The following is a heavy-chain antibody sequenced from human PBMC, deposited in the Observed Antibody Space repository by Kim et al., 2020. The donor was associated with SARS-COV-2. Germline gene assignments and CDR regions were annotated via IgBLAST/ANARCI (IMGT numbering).Heavy chain of an antibody. V-gene: IGHV4-34*01. Sequence: SETLSLTCAVYGGSFSGYYWSWIRQPPGKGLEWIGEINHSGSTNYNPSLKSRVTISVDTSKNQFSLKLSSVTAADTAVYYCARARSGGIYYYHYSGMYV. CDR3: ARARSGGIYYYHYSGMYV. CDR2: INHSGST. D-gene: IGHD2-15*01. CDR1: GGSFSGYY. J-gene: IGHJ6*01.